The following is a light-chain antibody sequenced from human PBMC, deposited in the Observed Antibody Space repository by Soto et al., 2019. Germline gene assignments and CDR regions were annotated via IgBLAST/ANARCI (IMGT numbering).Light chain of an antibody. CDR2: AAS. J-gene: IGKJ1*01. CDR3: QQTYSFPRT. V-gene: IGKV1-39*01. Sequence: DIQMTQSPSSLSASAGDRVTITCRASQSISTWLNWYQQKPGKAPQLLIYAASTLQSGVPSRFSGSGSGTDFTLSISSLQPEDFATYYCQQTYSFPRTFGLGTKVDIK. CDR1: QSISTW.